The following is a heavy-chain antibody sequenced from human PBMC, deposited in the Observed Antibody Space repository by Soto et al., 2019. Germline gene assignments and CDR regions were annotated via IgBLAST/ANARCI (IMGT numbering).Heavy chain of an antibody. CDR2: IYFSGRN. Sequence: SETLSLTCSVSGGSISSHSHYWCWIRQPPGKGLEWIGSIYFSGRNYYNTSLKGRVTMSTDMSKNQFSLKLTSVTAADTAVYYCAREILTEYGSAAWFDPWGQGTLVTVSS. J-gene: IGHJ5*02. D-gene: IGHD3-10*01. CDR1: GGSISSHSHY. CDR3: AREILTEYGSAAWFDP. V-gene: IGHV4-39*02.